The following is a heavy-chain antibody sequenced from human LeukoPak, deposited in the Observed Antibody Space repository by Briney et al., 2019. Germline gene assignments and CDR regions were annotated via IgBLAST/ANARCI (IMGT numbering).Heavy chain of an antibody. CDR1: GFTFSSYE. V-gene: IGHV3-48*03. Sequence: PGGSLRLSCAASGFTFSSYEMNWVRQAPGKGLEWVSYISGSGSTIYYADSVKGRFTISRDNAKNSLYLQMNSLRAEDTALYYCGRAYDFSRHWGQGTLVTVSS. CDR3: GRAYDFSRH. CDR2: ISGSGSTI. D-gene: IGHD3-3*01. J-gene: IGHJ4*02.